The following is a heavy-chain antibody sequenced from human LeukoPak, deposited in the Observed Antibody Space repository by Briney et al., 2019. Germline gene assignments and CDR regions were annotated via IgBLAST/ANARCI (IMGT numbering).Heavy chain of an antibody. CDR2: INPDGSST. CDR1: GFTFTVLW. V-gene: IGHV3-74*01. J-gene: IGHJ4*02. Sequence: GGSLRLSCSASGFTFTVLWMHWVRQAPGQGLVWVSRINPDGSSTIYADSVKGRFTISRDNAKNTLYLQMNSLRAEDSAVYYCVRIHCTGGSCRDYWGQGTLVTVSS. D-gene: IGHD2-15*01. CDR3: VRIHCTGGSCRDY.